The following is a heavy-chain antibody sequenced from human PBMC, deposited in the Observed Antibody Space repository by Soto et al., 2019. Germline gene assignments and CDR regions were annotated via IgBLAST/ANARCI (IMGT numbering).Heavy chain of an antibody. CDR1: GGSFSAYH. V-gene: IGHV4-34*01. CDR2: ISHSGST. J-gene: IGHJ3*02. CDR3: ARGECSSNYCFTRWALDN. D-gene: IGHD2-2*01. Sequence: SETLSLTCAVSGGSFSAYHWTWIRQTPGKGMEWIGEISHSGSTNYKPSLKSRVTISADPSKKQFSLNLTSMTAADSGVYYCARGECSSNYCFTRWALDNWGQGTVVTVS.